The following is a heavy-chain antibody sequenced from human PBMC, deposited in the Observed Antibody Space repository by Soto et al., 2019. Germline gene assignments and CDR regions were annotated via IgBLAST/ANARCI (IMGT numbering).Heavy chain of an antibody. V-gene: IGHV4-30-4*01. J-gene: IGHJ6*02. Sequence: QVQLQESGPGLVKPSQTLSLTCTVSGGSISSGDYYWSWIRQPPGKGLEWIGYLYYSGSTYYTPSLMSRVTISVDTSKNQFSPKLSSVTAAATAVYYCARGERPYYYGMDVWGQGTTVTVSS. CDR2: LYYSGST. CDR3: ARGERPYYYGMDV. CDR1: GGSISSGDYY.